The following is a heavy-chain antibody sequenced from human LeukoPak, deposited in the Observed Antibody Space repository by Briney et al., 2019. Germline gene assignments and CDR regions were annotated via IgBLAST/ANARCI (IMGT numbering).Heavy chain of an antibody. J-gene: IGHJ4*02. CDR3: AKDRAAAGLKSYYFDY. Sequence: TGGSLRLSCAASGLTFSSHWMHWVRQAPGKGLEWVAVISYDGSNKYYADSVKGRFTISRDNSKNTLYLQMNSLRAEDTAVYYCAKDRAAAGLKSYYFDYWGQGTLVTVSS. CDR2: ISYDGSNK. CDR1: GLTFSSHW. V-gene: IGHV3-30*18. D-gene: IGHD6-13*01.